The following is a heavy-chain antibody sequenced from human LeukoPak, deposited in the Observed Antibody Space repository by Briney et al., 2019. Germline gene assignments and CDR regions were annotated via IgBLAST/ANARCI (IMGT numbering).Heavy chain of an antibody. V-gene: IGHV1-3*01. CDR2: INAGNGNT. D-gene: IGHD3-3*01. CDR1: GYTFTSYA. J-gene: IGHJ6*02. CDR3: ARDRSTPRDFWSGYSNYYYYYGMDV. Sequence: GASVKVSCKASGYTFTSYAMHWVRQAPGQRLEWMGWINAGNGNTKYSQKFQGRVTITRDTSASTAYMELSSLRSEDTAVYYCARDRSTPRDFWSGYSNYYYYYGMDVWGQGTTVTVSS.